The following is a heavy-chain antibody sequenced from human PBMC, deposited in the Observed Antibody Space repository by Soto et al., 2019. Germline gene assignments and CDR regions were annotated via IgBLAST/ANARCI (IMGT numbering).Heavy chain of an antibody. CDR2: IIPIFGTA. CDR3: AGARTSSAYYYGMDV. CDR1: GGTFSSYG. Sequence: QVQLVQSGAEVKKPGSSVKVSCKASGGTFSSYGISWVRQAPGQGLEWMGGIIPIFGTANYAQKFQGRVTMTADESPGTAYRELSSRRSEDTAVYYCAGARTSSAYYYGMDVWAKGPRSPSP. D-gene: IGHD2-2*01. J-gene: IGHJ6*02. V-gene: IGHV1-69*12.